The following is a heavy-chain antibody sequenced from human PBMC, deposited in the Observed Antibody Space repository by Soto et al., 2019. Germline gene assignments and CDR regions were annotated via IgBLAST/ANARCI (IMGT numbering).Heavy chain of an antibody. CDR1: GYTFTSYG. D-gene: IGHD1-20*01. V-gene: IGHV1-18*01. J-gene: IGHJ6*02. CDR3: AREKRYNWNDHYYGMDV. Sequence: ASVKVSCKASGYTFTSYGISWVRQAPGQGLEWMGWISAYNGNTNYAQKLQGRVTMTTDTSTSTAYMELRSLRSDDTAVYYCAREKRYNWNDHYYGMDVWGQGTTVTVSS. CDR2: ISAYNGNT.